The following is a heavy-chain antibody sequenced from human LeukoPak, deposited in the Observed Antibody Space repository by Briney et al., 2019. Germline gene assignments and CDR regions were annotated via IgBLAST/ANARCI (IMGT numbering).Heavy chain of an antibody. CDR1: GFTFSSYW. CDR3: AKDIGSYYDY. V-gene: IGHV3-7*01. J-gene: IGHJ4*02. Sequence: PGGSLRLSCAASGFTFSSYWMSWVRQAPGKGLEWVANIKKDGSEKYYADSVKGRFTISRDNSKNTLYLEMNSLRAEDTAVYYCAKDIGSYYDYWGQGILVTVSS. D-gene: IGHD3-10*01. CDR2: IKKDGSEK.